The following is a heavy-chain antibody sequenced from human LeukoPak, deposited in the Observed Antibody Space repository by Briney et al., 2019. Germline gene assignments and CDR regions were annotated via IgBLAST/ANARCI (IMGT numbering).Heavy chain of an antibody. CDR1: GGSFSGYY. CDR2: INHSGRN. D-gene: IGHD3-10*01. CDR3: ARGYGSGSYNWFDP. V-gene: IGHV4-34*01. J-gene: IGHJ5*02. Sequence: SETLSLTCAVYGGSFSGYYWSWIRQPPGKGLEWIGEINHSGRNNYNPSLKSRVTISVDTSKNQFSLKLSSVTAADTAVYYCARGYGSGSYNWFDPWGQGTLVTVSS.